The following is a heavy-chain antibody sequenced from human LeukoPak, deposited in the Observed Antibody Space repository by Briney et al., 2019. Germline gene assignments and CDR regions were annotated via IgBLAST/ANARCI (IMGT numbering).Heavy chain of an antibody. Sequence: PGGSLRLSCAASGFTVSTNYMSWVRQAPGKGLEWVSLIYSGGSTYYADSVKGRFTISRDSSKNTLYLQMSSLRSEDTAVYYCARHTSHYYYYYMDVWGKGTTVTVSS. V-gene: IGHV3-66*04. J-gene: IGHJ6*03. CDR2: IYSGGST. CDR3: ARHTSHYYYYYMDV. D-gene: IGHD2/OR15-2a*01. CDR1: GFTVSTNY.